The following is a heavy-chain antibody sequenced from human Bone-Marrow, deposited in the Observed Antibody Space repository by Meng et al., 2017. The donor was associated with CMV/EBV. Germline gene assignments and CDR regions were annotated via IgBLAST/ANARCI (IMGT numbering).Heavy chain of an antibody. CDR1: GTTFTCYY. CDR3: ARFELTNWGALDY. V-gene: IGHV1-2*02. D-gene: IGHD7-27*01. J-gene: IGHJ4*02. Sequence: AVGTTFTCYYMHLVRQPTGHGLEWMGWINPNNAATKYPQTFQGGVTMTRDTYISTAYMELSRLRSDDTAVYYCARFELTNWGALDYWGQGTLVTVSS. CDR2: INPNNAAT.